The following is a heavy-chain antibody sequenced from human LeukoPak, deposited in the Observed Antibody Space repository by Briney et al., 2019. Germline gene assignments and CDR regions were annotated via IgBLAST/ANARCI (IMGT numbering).Heavy chain of an antibody. Sequence: GGSLRLSCAASGFTVSSNYMSWVRQAPGKGLEWVSDIYSGGSTYYADSVKGRFTISRDNSKNTLYLQMNSLRAEDTAVYYCARDSPGLGAFDIWGQGTMVTVSS. V-gene: IGHV3-53*01. CDR3: ARDSPGLGAFDI. CDR2: IYSGGST. J-gene: IGHJ3*02. CDR1: GFTVSSNY. D-gene: IGHD7-27*01.